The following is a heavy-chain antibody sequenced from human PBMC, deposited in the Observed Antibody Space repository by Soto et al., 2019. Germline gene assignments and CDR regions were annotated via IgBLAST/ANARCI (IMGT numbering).Heavy chain of an antibody. CDR3: AKGARDCGGDCYSSYFDY. J-gene: IGHJ4*02. V-gene: IGHV3-23*01. CDR1: GFNFIGYA. D-gene: IGHD2-21*02. Sequence: AWSLRLSCTASGFNFIGYAMSWVRQAPGKGLEWVSGITGNGTSPMYAESVKGRFTISRDNSKNALYLQMNSLRAEDTAVYFCAKGARDCGGDCYSSYFDYWGQGALVTVSS. CDR2: ITGNGTSP.